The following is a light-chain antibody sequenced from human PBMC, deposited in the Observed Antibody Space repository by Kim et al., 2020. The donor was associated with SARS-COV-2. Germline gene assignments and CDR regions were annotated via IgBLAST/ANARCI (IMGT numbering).Light chain of an antibody. V-gene: IGKV3-20*01. J-gene: IGKJ1*01. CDR2: GAS. CDR3: QQYGTSPWT. CDR1: QRVTSSY. Sequence: EIVLTQSPGTLSLSPGERATLSCRASQRVTSSYLAWYQQKPGQAPRLLISGASSRATGIPDRFSGSGSVTDFTLTISRLEPEDIAVYYCQQYGTSPWTFGQGTKVEIK.